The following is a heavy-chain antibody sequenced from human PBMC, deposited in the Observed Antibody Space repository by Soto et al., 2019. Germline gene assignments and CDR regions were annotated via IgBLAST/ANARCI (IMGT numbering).Heavy chain of an antibody. V-gene: IGHV4-30-4*01. Sequence: QVQLQESGPGLVKPSQTLSLTCTVSGASISTDSSYWRWIRQPPGQGLAWNAYISYSQTAYYNPSLRCRVSISADLSMNQFSLNLASVTAADTAVDYCAGVEYGGLGVIINGYWGQGSLVTVSS. CDR1: GASISTDSSY. D-gene: IGHD3-10*01. CDR2: ISYSQTA. CDR3: AGVEYGGLGVIINGY. J-gene: IGHJ4*02.